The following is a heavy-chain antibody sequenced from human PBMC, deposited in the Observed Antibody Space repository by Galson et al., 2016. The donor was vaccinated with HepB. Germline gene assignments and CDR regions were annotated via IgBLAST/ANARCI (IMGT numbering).Heavy chain of an antibody. CDR2: INPNSGGT. V-gene: IGHV1-2*04. J-gene: IGHJ2*01. D-gene: IGHD1-14*01. CDR1: GYTFTGYY. CDR3: ARDPEEGYFDL. Sequence: SVKVSCKASGYTFTGYYIHWMRQAPGQGLEWMGWINPNSGGTNYAQKFQGWVTMTRDTSISTAYMELRRLRPDDTAVYHCARDPEEGYFDLWGRGTLVTVSS.